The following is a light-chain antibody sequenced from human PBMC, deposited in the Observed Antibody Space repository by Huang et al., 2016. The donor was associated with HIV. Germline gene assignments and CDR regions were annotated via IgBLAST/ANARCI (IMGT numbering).Light chain of an antibody. CDR3: QQYYITPLT. CDR1: QIISYNSNNKHY. Sequence: DIVMTQSPDSLVVSLGERATINCQSSQIISYNSNNKHYLAWYQQKPGQPPKLLIYWASTRESGVPDRFTGSGSGTDFTLTISSLQAEDVALYYCQQYYITPLTFGGGTKVEI. CDR2: WAS. J-gene: IGKJ4*01. V-gene: IGKV4-1*01.